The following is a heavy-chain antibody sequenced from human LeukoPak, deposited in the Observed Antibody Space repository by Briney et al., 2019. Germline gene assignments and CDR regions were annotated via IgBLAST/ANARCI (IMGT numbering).Heavy chain of an antibody. CDR2: IYHSGST. CDR1: GYSISSGYY. J-gene: IGHJ5*02. CDR3: ARFIDEIDNWFDP. Sequence: SETVSLTCTVSGYSISSGYYWGWIRQPPGKGLEWIGSIYHSGSTYYNPSLKSRVTISVDTSKNQFSLKLSSVTAADTAVYYCARFIDEIDNWFDPWGQGTLVTVSS. V-gene: IGHV4-38-2*02. D-gene: IGHD3-16*02.